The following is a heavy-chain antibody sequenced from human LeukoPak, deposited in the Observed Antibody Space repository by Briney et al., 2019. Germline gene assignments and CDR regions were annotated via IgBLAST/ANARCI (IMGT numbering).Heavy chain of an antibody. J-gene: IGHJ6*02. D-gene: IGHD4-11*01. CDR1: GGSFSGYY. CDR2: INHSGST. CDR3: ASLLQLKVYYYYYFGMDV. V-gene: IGHV4-34*01. Sequence: SETLSLTCAVSGGSFSGYYWSWIRQPPGKGLEWVGQINHSGSTNYNPSLKSRVTISVDTSKNQFSLKLSSATAADTAVYYCASLLQLKVYYYYYFGMDVWGQGTTVTVSS.